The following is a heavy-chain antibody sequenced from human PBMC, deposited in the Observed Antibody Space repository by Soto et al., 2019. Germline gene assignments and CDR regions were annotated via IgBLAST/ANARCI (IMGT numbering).Heavy chain of an antibody. J-gene: IGHJ3*02. CDR1: GYSFTSYW. CDR3: ARLQARVREPPATFDI. D-gene: IGHD1-26*01. Sequence: GESLKISCKGFGYSFTSYWIGWVRQMPGKGLEWMGIVYPGVSDTRYSPSFQGQVTISADKSINTAYLQWSSLKASDTAMYYCARLQARVREPPATFDIWGQGTMVTV. V-gene: IGHV5-51*01. CDR2: VYPGVSDT.